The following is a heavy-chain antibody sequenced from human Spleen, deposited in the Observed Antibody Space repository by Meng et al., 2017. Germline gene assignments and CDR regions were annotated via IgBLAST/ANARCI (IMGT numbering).Heavy chain of an antibody. V-gene: IGHV4-4*02. J-gene: IGHJ5*02. CDR3: VRSSAWVRTGFDP. Sequence: QVQLQESGPGLVEPSGTLSLTCAVSGGSISSGNWWSWVRQPPGKGLEWIGSIGHSGFTYYTPSLKSRVAVSLDTSKSQFSLMLTSVTAADTAVYYCVRSSAWVRTGFDPWGQGTLVTVSS. CDR1: GGSISSGNW. D-gene: IGHD6-19*01. CDR2: IGHSGFT.